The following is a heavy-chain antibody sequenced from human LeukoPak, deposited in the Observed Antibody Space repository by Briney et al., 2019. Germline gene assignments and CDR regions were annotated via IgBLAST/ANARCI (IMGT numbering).Heavy chain of an antibody. Sequence: SETLSLTCTVSGGSIRSGDYYWSWIRQPPGKGLEWIGYIYYSGSTNYNPSLKSRVTISVDTSKNQFSLKLSSVTAADTAVYYCARGLGGSLDYWGQGTLVTVSS. D-gene: IGHD3-10*01. J-gene: IGHJ4*02. CDR3: ARGLGGSLDY. V-gene: IGHV4-30-4*01. CDR1: GGSIRSGDYY. CDR2: IYYSGST.